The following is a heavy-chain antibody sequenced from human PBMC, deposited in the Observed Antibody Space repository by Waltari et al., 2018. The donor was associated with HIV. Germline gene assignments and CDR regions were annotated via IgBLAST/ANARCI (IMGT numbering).Heavy chain of an antibody. D-gene: IGHD5-18*01. Sequence: QVQLHQWGAALLKPSETLSLTCGVYGGSFSGFYWTWIRQPPGKGLEWVGEINHSGNSNYNSALKSRVTSSVDSSRKQFSLRLTSLTAADTAVYYCARGGYNSGFSWFDPWGRGTLVTVSS. CDR1: GGSFSGFY. CDR2: INHSGNS. J-gene: IGHJ5*02. CDR3: ARGGYNSGFSWFDP. V-gene: IGHV4-34*01.